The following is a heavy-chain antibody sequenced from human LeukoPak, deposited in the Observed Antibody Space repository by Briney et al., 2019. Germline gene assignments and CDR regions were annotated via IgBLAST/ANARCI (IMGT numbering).Heavy chain of an antibody. CDR3: ARDYEYGGPHH. D-gene: IGHD4-23*01. CDR2: INPNSGGT. V-gene: IGHV1-2*02. J-gene: IGHJ4*02. Sequence: ASVKLSRKASGYTFTGYYMYWVRQAPGQGLEWMGWINPNSGGTDYAQKFQGRVTMTWDTSISTAYMELSRLRSDDTAVYYCARDYEYGGPHHWGQGTLVTVSS. CDR1: GYTFTGYY.